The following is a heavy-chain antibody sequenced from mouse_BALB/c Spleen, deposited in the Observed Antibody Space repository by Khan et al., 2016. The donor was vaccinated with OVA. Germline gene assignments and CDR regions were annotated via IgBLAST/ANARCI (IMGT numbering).Heavy chain of an antibody. Sequence: DLVKPGASVKLSCKASGYTFTSYWINWIKQRPGQGLEWIGRIAPGSGSTYYNEMFKGKATLTVDTSSSTAYIQLSSLSSEDSAVYFVARSNYYGSSLYAMDYWGQGTSVTVSS. J-gene: IGHJ4*01. CDR1: GYTFTSYW. D-gene: IGHD1-1*01. CDR3: ARSNYYGSSLYAMDY. CDR2: IAPGSGST. V-gene: IGHV1S41*01.